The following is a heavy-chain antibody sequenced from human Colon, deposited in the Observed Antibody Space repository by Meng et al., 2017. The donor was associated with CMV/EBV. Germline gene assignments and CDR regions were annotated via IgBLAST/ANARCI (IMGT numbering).Heavy chain of an antibody. D-gene: IGHD4-11*01. Sequence: SCKASGYTFTGYFIHWVRQAPGKGLEWVAFIGSDGSIKRYSDSVKGRFNIARDNSKNTLWLQMHSLRPEDTALYYCAREGFSNFDYWGQGTLVTVSS. CDR2: IGSDGSIK. CDR1: GYTFTGYF. V-gene: IGHV3-30*02. J-gene: IGHJ4*02. CDR3: AREGFSNFDY.